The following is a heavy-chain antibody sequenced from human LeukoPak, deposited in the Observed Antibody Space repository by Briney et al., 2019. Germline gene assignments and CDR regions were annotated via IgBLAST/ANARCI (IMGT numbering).Heavy chain of an antibody. V-gene: IGHV5-51*01. CDR3: ARERESGSSWFDP. CDR2: IYPGDSDT. D-gene: IGHD3-10*01. J-gene: IGHJ5*02. Sequence: GESLKISCKGSGYSFTSYWIGWVRQMPGKGLEWMGIIYPGDSDTRYSPSFQGQVTVSADKSITTAYLQWSSLTASDTAMYYCARERESGSSWFDPWGQGTLVTVSS. CDR1: GYSFTSYW.